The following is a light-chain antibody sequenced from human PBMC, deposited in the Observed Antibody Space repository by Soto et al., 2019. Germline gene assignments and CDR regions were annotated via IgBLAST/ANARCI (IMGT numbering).Light chain of an antibody. J-gene: IGKJ4*01. CDR2: AAS. V-gene: IGKV1-39*01. CDR1: QSISSY. CDR3: QQSYSTPLT. Sequence: DIQMTQSPSSLSSSVGDRVTITCRASQSISSYLNWYQQKPGKAPKLLIYAASSLQSGVPSRFSGSGSGTDFTLTISRLQPEDFSTYYCQQSYSTPLTFGGGTNVEI.